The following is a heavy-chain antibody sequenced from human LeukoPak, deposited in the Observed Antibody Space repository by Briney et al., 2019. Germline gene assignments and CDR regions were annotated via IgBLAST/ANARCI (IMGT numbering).Heavy chain of an antibody. V-gene: IGHV3-7*01. D-gene: IGHD3-3*01. CDR2: IKQDGSEK. J-gene: IGHJ4*02. CDR1: GFYFSSYW. Sequence: PGGSLRLSCAASGFYFSSYWMSWVRQAPGKGLEWVANIKQDGSEKYYVGSVKGRFTISRDNAKNSLSLHMNSLRAEDTAVYYCARHLRFAGVDYWGKGTLVTVSS. CDR3: ARHLRFAGVDY.